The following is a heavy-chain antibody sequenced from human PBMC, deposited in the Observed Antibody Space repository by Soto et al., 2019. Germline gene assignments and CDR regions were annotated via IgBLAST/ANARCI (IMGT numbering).Heavy chain of an antibody. CDR3: ARNLFGVIIMGDY. J-gene: IGHJ4*02. CDR1: GYTFTSYG. V-gene: IGHV1-18*04. CDR2: ISTYSGNT. D-gene: IGHD3-3*01. Sequence: SVKVSCKASGYTFTSYGISWVRQAPGQGLEWMGWISTYSGNTDYAQKFQGRITMTTDTSTDTVYMELRSLRSDDTAVYFCARNLFGVIIMGDYWGQGTLVTVSS.